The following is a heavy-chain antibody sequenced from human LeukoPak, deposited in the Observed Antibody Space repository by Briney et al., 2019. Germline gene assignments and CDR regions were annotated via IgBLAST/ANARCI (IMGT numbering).Heavy chain of an antibody. D-gene: IGHD3-22*01. CDR3: ASEPRYYYDSSGYYY. J-gene: IGHJ4*02. CDR2: INPNSGGT. V-gene: IGHV1-2*06. Sequence: GASVKVSCKASGYTFTGYYMHWVRQAPGQGLEWMGRINPNSGGTNYAQKFQGRVTITRDTSISTAYMELSRLRSDDTAVYYCASEPRYYYDSSGYYYWGQGTLVTVSS. CDR1: GYTFTGYY.